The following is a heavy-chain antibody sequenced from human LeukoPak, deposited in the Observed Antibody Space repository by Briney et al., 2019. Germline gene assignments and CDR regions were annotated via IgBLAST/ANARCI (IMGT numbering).Heavy chain of an antibody. CDR3: ARRGYSSSWYDDYHYGMDV. V-gene: IGHV1-8*01. D-gene: IGHD6-13*01. Sequence: ASVKVSCKASGYTFTSYDINWVRQATGQGLEWMGWMNPNSGNTGYAQKFQGRVTMTRNTSISTAYMELSSLRPEDTAVYYCARRGYSSSWYDDYHYGMDVWGQGTTVTVSS. J-gene: IGHJ6*02. CDR2: MNPNSGNT. CDR1: GYTFTSYD.